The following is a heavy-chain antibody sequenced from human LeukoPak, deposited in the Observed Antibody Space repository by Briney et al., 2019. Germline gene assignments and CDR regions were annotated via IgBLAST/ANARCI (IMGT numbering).Heavy chain of an antibody. CDR1: GFTFSSYG. CDR2: ISYDGSNK. D-gene: IGHD4-17*01. J-gene: IGHJ4*02. V-gene: IGHV3-30*18. CDR3: AKDVWVTTGIDY. Sequence: PGRSLRLSCAASGFTFSSYGMHWVRQAPGKGQEWVAVISYDGSNKYYADSVKGRFTISRDNSKNTLYLQMNSLRAEDTAVYYCAKDVWVTTGIDYWGQGTLVTVSS.